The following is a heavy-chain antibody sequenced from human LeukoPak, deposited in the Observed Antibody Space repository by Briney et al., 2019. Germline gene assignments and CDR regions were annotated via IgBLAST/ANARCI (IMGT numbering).Heavy chain of an antibody. Sequence: GGSLRLSCAASGFTFSSYSMNWVRQAPGKGLEWVSYISSSGSTIYYADSVKGRFTISRDNAKNSLYLQMNSLRAEDTAVYYCARAAKRLSYYGSGSFDYWGQGTLVTVSS. V-gene: IGHV3-48*01. J-gene: IGHJ4*02. D-gene: IGHD3-10*01. CDR3: ARAAKRLSYYGSGSFDY. CDR2: ISSSGSTI. CDR1: GFTFSSYS.